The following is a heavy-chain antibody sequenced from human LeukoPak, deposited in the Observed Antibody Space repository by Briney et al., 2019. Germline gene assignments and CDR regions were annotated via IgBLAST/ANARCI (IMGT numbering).Heavy chain of an antibody. Sequence: GGSLRLSCAASGFTFSSYDMHWVRQATGKGLEWVSAIGTAGDTYYPGSVKGRFTISRENAKNSLYLQMNSLRAGDTAVYYCARGLDGSGENLVDYWGQGTLVTVSS. CDR3: ARGLDGSGENLVDY. CDR2: IGTAGDT. J-gene: IGHJ4*02. D-gene: IGHD3-10*01. CDR1: GFTFSSYD. V-gene: IGHV3-13*01.